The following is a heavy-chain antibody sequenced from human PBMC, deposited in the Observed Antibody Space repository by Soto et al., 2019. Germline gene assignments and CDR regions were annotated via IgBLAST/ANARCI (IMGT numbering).Heavy chain of an antibody. J-gene: IGHJ5*02. CDR3: ARGAGPPWFDP. CDR1: GGSISTDY. Sequence: KPSETLSLTCTVSGGSISTDYWSWIRQPAGKGLEWIGRISTGGTNYSPSLKSRVTLSMDTSKNQFSLKLNSVTAADTAVFYCARGAGPPWFDPWGQGMLVTVSS. CDR2: ISTGGT. V-gene: IGHV4-4*07.